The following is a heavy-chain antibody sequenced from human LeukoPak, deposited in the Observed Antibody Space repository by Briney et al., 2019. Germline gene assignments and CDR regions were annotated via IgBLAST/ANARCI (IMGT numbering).Heavy chain of an antibody. Sequence: GASVKVSCKASGYTLTELSMHWVRQAPGQGLEWMGGIIPIFGTANYAQKFQGRVTITADESTSTAYMELSSLRSEDTAVYYCARVGDGYNLSLQPKPFDYWGQGTLVTVSS. CDR1: GYTLTELS. D-gene: IGHD5-24*01. CDR2: IIPIFGTA. V-gene: IGHV1-69*13. J-gene: IGHJ4*02. CDR3: ARVGDGYNLSLQPKPFDY.